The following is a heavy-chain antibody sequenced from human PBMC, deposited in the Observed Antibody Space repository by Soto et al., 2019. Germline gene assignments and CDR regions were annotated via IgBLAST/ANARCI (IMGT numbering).Heavy chain of an antibody. CDR2: IYYSGST. CDR3: ATTTQLKDIVVVPAAISFQH. D-gene: IGHD2-2*02. CDR1: GGSISSGGYY. Sequence: PSETLSLTCTVSGGSISSGGYYWSWIRQHPGKGLEWIGYIYYSGSTYYNPSLKSRVTISVDTSKNQFSLKLSSVTAADTAVYYCATTTQLKDIVVVPAAISFQHWGQGTLVTVSS. J-gene: IGHJ1*01. V-gene: IGHV4-31*03.